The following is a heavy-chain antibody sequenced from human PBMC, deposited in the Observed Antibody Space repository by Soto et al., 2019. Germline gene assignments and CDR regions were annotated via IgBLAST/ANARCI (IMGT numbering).Heavy chain of an antibody. J-gene: IGHJ6*01. CDR1: GVSISSGGYY. CDR3: AREAYYDSSGYRYYYGMDF. Sequence: SETLSLTCTVSGVSISSGGYYWSWIRQRPGKGLEWIGYIFYSGSTDYNPSLKSRVTISVDTSENQFSLTLSSVTAADTAVYYCAREAYYDSSGYRYYYGMDFWGQGTTVTVST. V-gene: IGHV4-31*03. CDR2: IFYSGST. D-gene: IGHD3-22*01.